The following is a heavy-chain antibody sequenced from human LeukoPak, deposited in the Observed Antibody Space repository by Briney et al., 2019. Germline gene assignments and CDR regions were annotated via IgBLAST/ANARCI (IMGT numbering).Heavy chain of an antibody. Sequence: PGGSLRLSCAASGFTFTSYNMNWVRQAPGKGLEWVSYISSSSTAIYYADSVKGRFTIFRDNSKNTVYLQMNSLRAEDTAVYYCAKGAPYGDSPVDYWGQGTLVTVSS. CDR3: AKGAPYGDSPVDY. J-gene: IGHJ4*02. D-gene: IGHD4-17*01. CDR2: ISSSSTAI. V-gene: IGHV3-48*01. CDR1: GFTFTSYN.